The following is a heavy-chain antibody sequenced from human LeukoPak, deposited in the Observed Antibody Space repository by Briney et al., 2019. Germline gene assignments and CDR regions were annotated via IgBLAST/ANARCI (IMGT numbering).Heavy chain of an antibody. Sequence: ASVKVSCKASGYTFSGSSLPWVRKPPGQRLEWMAMINPKSGGTNSGQKFQGRVTMTRDTSIITAYMELSRLRSDDTAVYYCAKDRVYYYDSSGSPAGGYFQHWGQGTLVTVSS. V-gene: IGHV1-2*02. CDR3: AKDRVYYYDSSGSPAGGYFQH. J-gene: IGHJ1*01. D-gene: IGHD3-22*01. CDR1: GYTFSGSS. CDR2: INPKSGGT.